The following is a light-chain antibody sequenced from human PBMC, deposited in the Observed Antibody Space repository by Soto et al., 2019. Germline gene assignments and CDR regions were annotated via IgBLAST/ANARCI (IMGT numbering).Light chain of an antibody. CDR3: QQYDNWPLT. CDR1: QSVSSN. J-gene: IGKJ4*01. V-gene: IGKV3-15*01. Sequence: EIVMTQSAAAVSVSPGERATLSCRASQSVSSNLAWYQQKPGLAPRVLIYDASTRATVIPARFSGSGSGTEFTLTISSLQSEDFAVYYCQQYDNWPLTFGGGTKVDIK. CDR2: DAS.